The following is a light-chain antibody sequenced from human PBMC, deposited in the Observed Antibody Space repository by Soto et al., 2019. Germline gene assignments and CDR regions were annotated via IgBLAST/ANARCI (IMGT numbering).Light chain of an antibody. J-gene: IGLJ1*01. V-gene: IGLV2-14*03. Sequence: QSVLTQPASVSGFPGQSITISCTGSISDIGTYNYVSWYQQHSGKAPRLIISDVSDRPSGVSNRFSGSKSGNSASLTISGLQPEDEAHYYCSSYTPPGILYVFGTGTRSPS. CDR2: DVS. CDR3: SSYTPPGILYV. CDR1: ISDIGTYNY.